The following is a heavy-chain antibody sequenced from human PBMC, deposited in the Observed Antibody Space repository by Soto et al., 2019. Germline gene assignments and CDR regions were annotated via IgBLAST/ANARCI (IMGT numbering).Heavy chain of an antibody. D-gene: IGHD2-2*01. V-gene: IGHV4-34*01. Sequence: QVQLQQWGAGLLKPSETLSLTCAVYGGSFSGYYWSWIRQPPGKGLEWIGEINHSGSTNYNPSLKGRVTISVDTSKNQFSLKLSSVTAADTAVYYCARGGGYCSSTSCYAMADFDYWGQGTLVTVSS. CDR2: INHSGST. J-gene: IGHJ4*02. CDR3: ARGGGYCSSTSCYAMADFDY. CDR1: GGSFSGYY.